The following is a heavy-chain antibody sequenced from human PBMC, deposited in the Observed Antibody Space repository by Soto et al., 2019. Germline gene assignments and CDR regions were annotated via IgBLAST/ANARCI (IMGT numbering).Heavy chain of an antibody. Sequence: GGSLRLSCAASGFTFSSYAMHWVRQAPGKGLEWVAVISYDGSNKYYADSVKGRFTISRDNSKNTLYLQMNSLRAEDTAVYYCARDLTNLNDYVWGSYRYNGFDYWGQGTLVTVSS. V-gene: IGHV3-30-3*01. D-gene: IGHD3-16*02. CDR1: GFTFSSYA. CDR3: ARDLTNLNDYVWGSYRYNGFDY. CDR2: ISYDGSNK. J-gene: IGHJ4*02.